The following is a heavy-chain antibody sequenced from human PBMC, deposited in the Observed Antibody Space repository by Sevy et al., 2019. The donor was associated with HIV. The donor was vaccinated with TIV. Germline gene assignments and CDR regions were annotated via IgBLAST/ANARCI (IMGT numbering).Heavy chain of an antibody. D-gene: IGHD6-19*01. Sequence: GGSLRLSCAASGLTFSSYAMSWVRQAPGKGLEWVSPISGSGGSTYYADSVKGRFTISSDNSKNTLYLQMNSLRAEDTAVYYCAKDLLPGIAVAGRTFDYWGQGTLVTVSS. CDR2: ISGSGGST. CDR3: AKDLLPGIAVAGRTFDY. CDR1: GLTFSSYA. V-gene: IGHV3-23*01. J-gene: IGHJ4*02.